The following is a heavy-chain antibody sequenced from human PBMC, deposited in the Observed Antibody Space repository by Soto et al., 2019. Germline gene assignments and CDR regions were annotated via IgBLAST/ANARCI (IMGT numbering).Heavy chain of an antibody. D-gene: IGHD1-26*01. Sequence: PGESLKISCTASGFTFGDYAMSWFRQAPGKGLEWVAVISYDGSDKYYADSVKGRFTISRDTSKNALFLQMNSLRAEDTAVYYCARGNSGSPYGAFDYWGQGTQVTVSS. CDR1: GFTFGDYA. CDR2: ISYDGSDK. V-gene: IGHV3-30*04. J-gene: IGHJ4*02. CDR3: ARGNSGSPYGAFDY.